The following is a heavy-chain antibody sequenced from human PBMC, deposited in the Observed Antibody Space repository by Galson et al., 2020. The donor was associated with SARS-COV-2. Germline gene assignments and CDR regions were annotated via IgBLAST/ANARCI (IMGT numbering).Heavy chain of an antibody. J-gene: IGHJ6*03. CDR1: GITVRNNY. Sequence: QLGESLKISCAASGITVRNNYFSWLRPAPGKGLEWVSIIHPGGSTYYPDSVKGRFTITRDKYHNTLSLQLNSLRGGDTAVYYCARGLLWPNFQGDVWGTATTVTISS. CDR2: IHPGGST. CDR3: ARGLLWPNFQGDV. V-gene: IGHV3-66*02. D-gene: IGHD3-10*01.